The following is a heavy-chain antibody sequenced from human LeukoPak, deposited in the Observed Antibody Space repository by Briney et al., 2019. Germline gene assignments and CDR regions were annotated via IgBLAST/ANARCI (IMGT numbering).Heavy chain of an antibody. CDR3: ARRWYHAYCDY. CDR2: IDYSGST. D-gene: IGHD2-15*01. Sequence: SETLSLTCAVYGGPFSGYYWNWIRQPPGKGLEWIGCIDYSGSTYYNPSLKSRVTVSADTSKNQFSLKLTSVTAADTAVYYCARRWYHAYCDYWGQGSLVTVSS. V-gene: IGHV4-59*01. CDR1: GGPFSGYY. J-gene: IGHJ4*02.